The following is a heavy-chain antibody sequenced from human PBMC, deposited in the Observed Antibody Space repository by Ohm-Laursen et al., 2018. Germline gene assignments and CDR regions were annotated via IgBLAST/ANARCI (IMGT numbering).Heavy chain of an antibody. D-gene: IGHD5-18*01. J-gene: IGHJ4*02. CDR2: ISSSGSTL. CDR1: GFTFSDYY. V-gene: IGHV3-11*01. Sequence: SLRLSCAASGFTFSDYYMSWIRQAPGKGLDWVSYISSSGSTLYYAASVKGRFTISRDNAKNSLYLQMTSLRAEDTAVYYCARGGYNYGLAYWGQGTLVTVSS. CDR3: ARGGYNYGLAY.